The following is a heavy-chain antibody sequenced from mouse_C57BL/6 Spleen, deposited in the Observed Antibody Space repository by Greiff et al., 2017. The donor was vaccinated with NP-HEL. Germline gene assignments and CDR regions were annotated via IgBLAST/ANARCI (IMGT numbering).Heavy chain of an antibody. CDR2: IRNKANGYTT. J-gene: IGHJ1*03. V-gene: IGHV7-3*01. CDR3: ARSPYYYEWYFDV. Sequence: EVKVVESGGGLVQPGGSLSLSCAASGFTFTDYYMSWVRQPPGKALEWLGFIRNKANGYTTEYSASVKGRFTISRDNSQSILYLQMNALIADDSATYYCARSPYYYEWYFDVWGTGTTVTVSS. CDR1: GFTFTDYY. D-gene: IGHD1-1*01.